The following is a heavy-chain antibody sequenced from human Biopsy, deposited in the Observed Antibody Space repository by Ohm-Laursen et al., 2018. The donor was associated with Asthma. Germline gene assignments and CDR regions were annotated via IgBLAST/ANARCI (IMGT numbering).Heavy chain of an antibody. CDR3: ARKAGSCISRTCYSLDF. V-gene: IGHV1-69*13. CDR1: GGTFNTYV. J-gene: IGHJ4*02. D-gene: IGHD2-2*01. Sequence: SVKVSCKPLGGTFNTYVIGWVRQAPRQGLEWMGGINSVFGTTAYPQKFQDRVTITADDSTSTVYMELSSLRSEDTAVYYCARKAGSCISRTCYSLDFWGQGTLVTVSS. CDR2: INSVFGTT.